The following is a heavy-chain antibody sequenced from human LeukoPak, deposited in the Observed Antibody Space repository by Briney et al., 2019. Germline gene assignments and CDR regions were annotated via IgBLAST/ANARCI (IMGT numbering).Heavy chain of an antibody. CDR2: INPNSGGT. CDR3: ARDLSIAVAGTNFDY. D-gene: IGHD6-19*01. CDR1: GYIFTGYY. V-gene: IGHV1-2*02. J-gene: IGHJ4*02. Sequence: ASVKVSCKASGYIFTGYYMNWVRQAPGQGLEWVGWINPNSGGTNYAQKFQGRVTMTRDTSINTAYMELSRLRSDDTAVYYCARDLSIAVAGTNFDYWGQGTLVTVSS.